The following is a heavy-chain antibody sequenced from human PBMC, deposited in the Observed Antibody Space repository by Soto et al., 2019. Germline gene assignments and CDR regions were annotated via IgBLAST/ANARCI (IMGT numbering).Heavy chain of an antibody. V-gene: IGHV3-66*01. CDR1: GFSVSNNH. CDR3: ARDLFCGGGSCPLADS. J-gene: IGHJ4*02. Sequence: EVQLVESGGGLVQPGGSLRLSCAASGFSVSNNHMIWVRQAPGKGLEWVSLIYSAGHTYHADSVKGRFTISRDNSKNTLYLEMNSLRVEDTAVYSCARDLFCGGGSCPLADSWGQGTRVTVSS. CDR2: IYSAGHT. D-gene: IGHD2-15*01.